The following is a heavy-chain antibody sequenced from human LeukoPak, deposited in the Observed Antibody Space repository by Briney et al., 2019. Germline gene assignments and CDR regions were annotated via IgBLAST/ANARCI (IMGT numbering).Heavy chain of an antibody. CDR3: ARDHREMATTDAFDI. CDR2: IYYSGST. Sequence: PSETLSLTCTVSGGSISSYYWSWIRQPPGKGLEWIGYIYYSGSTNYNPSLKSRVTISVDTSKNQFSLKLSSVTAADTAVYYCARDHREMATTDAFDIWGQGTMVIVSS. D-gene: IGHD5-24*01. J-gene: IGHJ3*02. CDR1: GGSISSYY. V-gene: IGHV4-59*01.